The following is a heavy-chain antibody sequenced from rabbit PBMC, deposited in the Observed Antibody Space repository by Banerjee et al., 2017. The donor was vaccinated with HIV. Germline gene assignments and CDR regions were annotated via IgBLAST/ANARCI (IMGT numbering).Heavy chain of an antibody. V-gene: IGHV1S7*01. J-gene: IGHJ4*01. CDR2: IDPVFGST. CDR1: GFDFSSYY. Sequence: QSLEESGGDLVKPGASLTLTCTASGFDFSSYYMSWVRQAPGKGLEWIGYIDPVFGSTYYASWVNGRFTISSHNAQNTLYLQLNSLTAADTATYFCARHDAGNNWYPYYFNLWGPGTLVTVS. CDR3: ARHDAGNNWYPYYFNL. D-gene: IGHD4-2*01.